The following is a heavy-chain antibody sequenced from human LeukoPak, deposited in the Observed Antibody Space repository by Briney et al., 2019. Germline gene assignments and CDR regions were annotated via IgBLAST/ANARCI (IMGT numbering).Heavy chain of an antibody. Sequence: GASVKVSCKASGYTFTSYGISWVRQAPGQGLEWMGWISAYNGNTNYAQKLQGRVTMTTDISTSTAYMELRSLRSDDTAVYYCARDGGPLAAAATYYMDVWGKGTTVTVSS. J-gene: IGHJ6*03. CDR2: ISAYNGNT. CDR3: ARDGGPLAAAATYYMDV. CDR1: GYTFTSYG. D-gene: IGHD6-13*01. V-gene: IGHV1-18*01.